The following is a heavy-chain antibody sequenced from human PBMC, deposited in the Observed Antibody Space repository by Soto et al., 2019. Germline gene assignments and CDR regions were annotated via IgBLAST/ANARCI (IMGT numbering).Heavy chain of an antibody. V-gene: IGHV1-18*01. J-gene: IGHJ4*02. CDR2: ISTDKGKT. CDR1: GYTFTSYG. CDR3: ATRSPAFDY. Sequence: QVQLVQSGPEVKKPGASVKVSCKTSGYTFTSYGISWVRQAPGQGLEWMGWISTDKGKTNYAQKFQGRVTMTTDTHTTTAYMELRSLRSDDTAVYYCATRSPAFDYWGQGTLVTVSS.